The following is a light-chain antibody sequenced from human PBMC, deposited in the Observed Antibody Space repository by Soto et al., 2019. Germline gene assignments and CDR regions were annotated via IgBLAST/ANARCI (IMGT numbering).Light chain of an antibody. Sequence: QSVLTQPASVSGSPGQSITISCTGTSSDVGSYNLVSWYQQHPGKAPKLMIYEVSKRPSGVSNRFSGSKSGNTASLTISGLQAEDEADYYCCSYAGSSTSFGGGTKVTVL. CDR2: EVS. CDR3: CSYAGSSTS. J-gene: IGLJ2*01. CDR1: SSDVGSYNL. V-gene: IGLV2-23*02.